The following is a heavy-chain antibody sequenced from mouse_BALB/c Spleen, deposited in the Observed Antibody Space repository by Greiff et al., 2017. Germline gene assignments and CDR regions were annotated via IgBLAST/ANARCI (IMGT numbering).Heavy chain of an antibody. V-gene: IGHV1-66*01. CDR1: GYSFTSYY. J-gene: IGHJ2*01. Sequence: VKLMESGPELVKPGASVKISCKASGYSFTSYYIHWVKQRPGQGLEWIGWIFPGSGNTKYNEKFKGKATLTADTSSSTAYMQLSSLTSEDSAVYFCARGTGYYFDYWGQGTTLTVSS. D-gene: IGHD3-3*01. CDR3: ARGTGYYFDY. CDR2: IFPGSGNT.